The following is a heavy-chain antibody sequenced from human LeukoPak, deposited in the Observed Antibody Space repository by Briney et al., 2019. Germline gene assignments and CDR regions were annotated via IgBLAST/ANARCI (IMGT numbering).Heavy chain of an antibody. CDR1: GFTFDDYG. J-gene: IGHJ4*02. D-gene: IGHD3-9*01. V-gene: IGHV3-30*02. CDR2: IRYDERNK. Sequence: GGSLRLSCAASGFTFDDYGMSWVRQAPGKGLEWVAFIRYDERNKYYSDSVKGRFTISRDNSKNTLYLQMNSLRAEDTAVYYCAKDVSRILTGARNYFDSWGQGTLVTVSS. CDR3: AKDVSRILTGARNYFDS.